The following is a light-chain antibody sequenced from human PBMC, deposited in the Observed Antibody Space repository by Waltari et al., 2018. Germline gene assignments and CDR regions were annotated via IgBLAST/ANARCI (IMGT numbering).Light chain of an antibody. CDR3: AAWDDSLSGLVV. J-gene: IGLJ2*01. V-gene: IGLV1-47*01. Sequence: QSVLTQPPSASGTPGQRVTMSCSGSSSNIGSNYVYCYQQLPGTAPKLRISRNDHRPSGVPDRFSGPKSGPSASLAISGLRSEDEADYYCAAWDDSLSGLVVFGGGTKVTVL. CDR2: RND. CDR1: SSNIGSNY.